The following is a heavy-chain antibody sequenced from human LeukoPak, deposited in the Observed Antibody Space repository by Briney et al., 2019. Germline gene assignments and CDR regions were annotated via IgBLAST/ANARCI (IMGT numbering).Heavy chain of an antibody. J-gene: IGHJ4*02. CDR1: GGSFSGYY. Sequence: SETLSLTCAVYGGSFSGYYWSWIRQPPGKGLEWIGEINHSGSTNYNPSLKSRVTISVDTSKNQFSLKLSSVTAADTAVYYCARPLSGSSGWCYNYWGQGTLVTVSS. D-gene: IGHD6-19*01. CDR3: ARPLSGSSGWCYNY. CDR2: INHSGST. V-gene: IGHV4-34*01.